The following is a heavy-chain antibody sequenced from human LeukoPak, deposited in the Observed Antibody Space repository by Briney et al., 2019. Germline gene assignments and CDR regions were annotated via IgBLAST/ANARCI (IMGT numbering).Heavy chain of an antibody. CDR1: GGSFSGYY. CDR2: INHSGST. D-gene: IGHD3-10*01. J-gene: IGHJ5*02. Sequence: SETLSLTCAVYGGSFSGYYWSWIRQPPGKGLEWIGEINHSGSTNYNPSLKSRVTISVDTSKNQFSLKLSSVTAADTAVYYCARVGLLWFPRTTAANWFDPWGQGTRVTVSS. V-gene: IGHV4-34*01. CDR3: ARVGLLWFPRTTAANWFDP.